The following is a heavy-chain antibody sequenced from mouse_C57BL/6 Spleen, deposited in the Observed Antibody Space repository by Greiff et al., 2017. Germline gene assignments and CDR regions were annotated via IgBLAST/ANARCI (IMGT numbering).Heavy chain of an antibody. CDR2: IYPSDSET. V-gene: IGHV1-61*01. J-gene: IGHJ1*03. CDR1: GYTFTSYW. Sequence: VQLQQPGAELVRPGSSVKLSCKASGYTFTSYWMDWVKQRPGQGLEWIGNIYPSDSETHYNQKFKDKATLTVDKSTSTAYMQLSSLTSEDSAVYYCARTGYFDGWGTGTTVTVYS. CDR3: ARTGYFDG.